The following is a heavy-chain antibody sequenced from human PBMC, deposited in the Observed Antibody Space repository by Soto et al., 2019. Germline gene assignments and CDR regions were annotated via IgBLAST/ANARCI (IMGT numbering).Heavy chain of an antibody. CDR2: INAGNGNT. D-gene: IGHD6-13*01. CDR1: GYTFTSYA. V-gene: IGHV1-3*01. J-gene: IGHJ4*02. Sequence: ASVKVSCKASGYTFTSYAMHWVRQAPGQRLEWMGWINAGNGNTKYSQKFQGRVTITRDTSASTACMELSSLRSEDTAVYYCARDRGIAAAIGDYWGQGTLVTVSS. CDR3: ARDRGIAAAIGDY.